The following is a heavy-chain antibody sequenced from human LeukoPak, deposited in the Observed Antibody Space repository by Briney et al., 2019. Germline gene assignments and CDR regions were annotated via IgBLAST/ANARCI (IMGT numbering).Heavy chain of an antibody. CDR2: IYSGGST. V-gene: IGHV3-53*04. CDR1: GLTVSSNY. CDR3: AGSYYDSSGYYYHDY. Sequence: GGSLRLSCAASGLTVSSNYMSWVRQAPGKGLEWVSVIYSGGSTYYADSVKGRFTISRHNSKNTLYLQMNSLRAEDTAVYYCAGSYYDSSGYYYHDYWGQGTLVTVSS. D-gene: IGHD3-22*01. J-gene: IGHJ4*02.